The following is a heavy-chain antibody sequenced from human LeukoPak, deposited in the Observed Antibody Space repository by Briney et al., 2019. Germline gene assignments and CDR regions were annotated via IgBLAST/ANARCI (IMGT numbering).Heavy chain of an antibody. J-gene: IGHJ3*02. CDR2: IYSGGST. V-gene: IGHV3-53*01. CDR3: AREFSGYAFDI. Sequence: PGGSLRLSCAASGFTVSSNYMSWVRQAPGKGLEWVSVIYSGGSTYYADSVKGRFTISRDNSKNTLYLQMNSLRAKDTAVYYCAREFSGYAFDIWGQGTMVTVSS. D-gene: IGHD5-12*01. CDR1: GFTVSSNY.